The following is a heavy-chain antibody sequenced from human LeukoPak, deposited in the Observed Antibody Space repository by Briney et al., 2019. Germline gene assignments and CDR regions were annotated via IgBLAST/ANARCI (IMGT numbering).Heavy chain of an antibody. D-gene: IGHD1-1*01. CDR1: GVSFSGYY. CDR3: ARATLQLERRPFDY. CDR2: INHSGST. V-gene: IGHV4-34*01. J-gene: IGHJ4*02. Sequence: SETLSLTCAVYGVSFSGYYWSWIRQPPGKGLEWIGEINHSGSTNYNPSLKSRVTTSVDTSKNQFSLKLTSVTAADTAVYYCARATLQLERRPFDYWGQGTLVTVSS.